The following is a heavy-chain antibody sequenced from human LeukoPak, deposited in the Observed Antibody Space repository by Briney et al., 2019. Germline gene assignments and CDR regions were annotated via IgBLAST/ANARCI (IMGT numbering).Heavy chain of an antibody. V-gene: IGHV3-30*18. Sequence: GRSLRLSCAASGFTFSSYGMHWVRQAPGKGLEWVAVISYDGSNKYYADSVKGRFTISRDNSNNTLYLQMNSLRAEHSAVYYCAKAGATMVRGVLIIPGYVHYMAVWGKGTTVTGSS. CDR2: ISYDGSNK. CDR3: AKAGATMVRGVLIIPGYVHYMAV. J-gene: IGHJ6*03. D-gene: IGHD3-10*01. CDR1: GFTFSSYG.